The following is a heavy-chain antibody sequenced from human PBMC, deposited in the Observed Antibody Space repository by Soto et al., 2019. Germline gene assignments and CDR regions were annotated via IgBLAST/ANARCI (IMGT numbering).Heavy chain of an antibody. J-gene: IGHJ4*02. Sequence: ASVKVSCKASGGTFSSYRINWVRQAPGQGLEWMGWINPNSGGANYAQKFQGRVTMTRDTSISTAYMELSRLSSDDTAVYYCATVGATIYFDYWGQGTLVTV. CDR3: ATVGATIYFDY. D-gene: IGHD5-12*01. CDR1: GGTFSSYR. V-gene: IGHV1-2*02. CDR2: INPNSGGA.